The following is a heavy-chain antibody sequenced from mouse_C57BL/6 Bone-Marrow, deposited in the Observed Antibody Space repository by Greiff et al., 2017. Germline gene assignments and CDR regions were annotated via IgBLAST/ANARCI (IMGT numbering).Heavy chain of an antibody. V-gene: IGHV1-9*01. D-gene: IGHD2-2*01. CDR1: GYTFTGYW. Sequence: VQLQQPGAELMKPGASVKLSCKATGYTFTGYWIAWVKQRPGHGLEWIGEILPGSGSTNYNEKFKGKATFTADTSSNTAYMQLSRLTTEDSAIYYGARWGYGYDGWFAYWGQGTLVTVSA. CDR2: ILPGSGST. J-gene: IGHJ3*01. CDR3: ARWGYGYDGWFAY.